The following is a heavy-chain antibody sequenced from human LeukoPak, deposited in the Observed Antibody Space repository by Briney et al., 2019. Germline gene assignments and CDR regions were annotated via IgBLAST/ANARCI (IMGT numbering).Heavy chain of an antibody. CDR1: GYTFTSYD. D-gene: IGHD4-11*01. CDR3: ARRRISNYYYYMDV. J-gene: IGHJ6*03. CDR2: MNPNSGNT. Sequence: ASVKVSCKASGYTFTSYDINWVRQATGQGLEWMGWMNPNSGNTGYAQKFQGRVTMTRNTSISTAYMELSSLRSEDTAVYYCARRRISNYYYYMDVWGKGTTVTVSS. V-gene: IGHV1-8*01.